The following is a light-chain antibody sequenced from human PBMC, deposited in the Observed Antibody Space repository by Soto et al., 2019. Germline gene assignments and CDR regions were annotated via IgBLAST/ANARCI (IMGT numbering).Light chain of an antibody. J-gene: IGKJ1*01. CDR3: QQYSGIWT. Sequence: DIQMTQSPSALSACVGDRVTITCRASQSISSWLAWYQQKPGKAPKLLIYQASTLESGVPSRFGGTGSGTEFTLTISSLQPDDFATYYCQQYSGIWTFGQGTKVDIK. V-gene: IGKV1-5*03. CDR1: QSISSW. CDR2: QAS.